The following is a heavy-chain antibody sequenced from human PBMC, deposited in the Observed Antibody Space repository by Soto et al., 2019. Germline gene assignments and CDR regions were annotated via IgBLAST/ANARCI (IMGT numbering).Heavy chain of an antibody. Sequence: EVQLVESGGGLLQPGGSLRLSCAVSGSTFSNDWMHWVRQAPGKGLVWVSHINSDGSSTNYADFGKGRFTIARDNAKHTVSLQINSLRAEDTAVYYCARDRSYSLDVWGQGTTVTVSS. V-gene: IGHV3-74*01. CDR3: ARDRSYSLDV. J-gene: IGHJ6*02. CDR1: GSTFSNDW. CDR2: INSDGSST.